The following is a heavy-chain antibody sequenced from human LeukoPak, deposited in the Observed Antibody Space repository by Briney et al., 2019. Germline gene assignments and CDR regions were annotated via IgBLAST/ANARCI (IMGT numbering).Heavy chain of an antibody. J-gene: IGHJ5*02. CDR3: ARESITIFRVVIHENWFDP. V-gene: IGHV1-69*13. D-gene: IGHD3-3*01. CDR2: IIPIFGTA. Sequence: GASVKVSCKASGGTFSSYAISWVRQAPGQGLEWMGGIIPIFGTANYAQKFQGRVTITADESTSTAYMELSSLRSEDTAVYYCARESITIFRVVIHENWFDPWGQGTLVTVSS. CDR1: GGTFSSYA.